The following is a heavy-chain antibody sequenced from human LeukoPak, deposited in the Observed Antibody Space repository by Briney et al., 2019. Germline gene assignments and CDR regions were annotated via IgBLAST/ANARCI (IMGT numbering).Heavy chain of an antibody. CDR1: DGSISSYY. CDR2: ISDIGSI. CDR3: AGHHPRNTVDF. J-gene: IGHJ4*02. V-gene: IGHV4-59*08. D-gene: IGHD2-8*02. Sequence: SETLSLTCTVSDGSISSYYWSWIRQPPGKGLEWIAYISDIGSINYNPSLKSRVTISLDTSKNQFSLKLSSVTAADTAVYYCAGHHPRNTVDFWGQGTLVTVSS.